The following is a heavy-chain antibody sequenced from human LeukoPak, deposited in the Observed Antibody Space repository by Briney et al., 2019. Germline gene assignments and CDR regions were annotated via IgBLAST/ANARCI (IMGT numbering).Heavy chain of an antibody. D-gene: IGHD3-3*01. CDR1: GFTFSSYA. CDR3: AKFYDFWSGYYNGMDV. V-gene: IGHV3-23*01. CDR2: ISGSGGST. Sequence: GVSLRLSCAASGFTFSSYAMSWVRQAPGKGLEWVSAISGSGGSTYYADSVKGRFTISRDNSKNTPYLQMNSLRAEDTAVYYCAKFYDFWSGYYNGMDVWGQGTTVTVSS. J-gene: IGHJ6*02.